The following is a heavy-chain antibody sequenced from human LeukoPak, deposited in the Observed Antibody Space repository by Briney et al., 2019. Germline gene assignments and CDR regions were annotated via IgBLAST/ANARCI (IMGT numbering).Heavy chain of an antibody. V-gene: IGHV3-7*03. J-gene: IGHJ3*02. CDR2: INEDGSEM. CDR1: GFTFSSYW. Sequence: GGSLRLSCTASGFTFSSYWMTWVRQAPGKGLEWVANINEDGSEMYHVDSVKGRFTISRDNTKNSLFLQMNSLRAEDTAVYYCARGVYALDIWGQGTMVTVSS. CDR3: ARGVYALDI.